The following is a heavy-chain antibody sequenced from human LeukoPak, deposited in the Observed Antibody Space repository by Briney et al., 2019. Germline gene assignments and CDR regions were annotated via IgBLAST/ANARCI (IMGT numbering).Heavy chain of an antibody. V-gene: IGHV3-9*01. CDR1: GFTFSSYS. Sequence: PGGSLRLSCAASGFTFSSYSMNWVRQAPGKGLEWVSGISWNSGSIGYADSVKGRFTISRDNAKNSLYLQMNSLRAEDTALYYCAKVNRAFDIWGQGTMVTVSS. CDR2: ISWNSGSI. D-gene: IGHD2/OR15-2a*01. CDR3: AKVNRAFDI. J-gene: IGHJ3*02.